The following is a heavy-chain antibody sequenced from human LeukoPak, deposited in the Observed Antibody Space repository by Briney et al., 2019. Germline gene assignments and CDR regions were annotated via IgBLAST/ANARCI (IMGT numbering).Heavy chain of an antibody. Sequence: GGSLRLSCAVSGITLSNYGMSWVRQAPGKGLEWVAGISDGGGSRNYADSVKGRFTISRDNAKNSLYLQMNSLRAEDTALYYCAKARNTRIAAAADPFDYWGQGTLVTVSS. CDR3: AKARNTRIAAAADPFDY. D-gene: IGHD6-13*01. V-gene: IGHV3-23*01. J-gene: IGHJ4*02. CDR2: ISDGGGSR. CDR1: GITLSNYG.